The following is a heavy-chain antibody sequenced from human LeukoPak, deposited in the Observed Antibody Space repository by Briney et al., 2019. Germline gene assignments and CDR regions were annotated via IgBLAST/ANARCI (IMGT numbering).Heavy chain of an antibody. V-gene: IGHV3-30*03. J-gene: IGHJ4*02. CDR1: GFTFSSYA. Sequence: GGSLRLSCAASGFTFSSYAMHWVRQAPGKGLEWVAVISFDGGNKYYADSVKGRFTISRDNSKNTLYLQMNSLRSDDTAVYYCARRYSSGWNWGQGTLVTVSS. CDR3: ARRYSSGWN. D-gene: IGHD6-19*01. CDR2: ISFDGGNK.